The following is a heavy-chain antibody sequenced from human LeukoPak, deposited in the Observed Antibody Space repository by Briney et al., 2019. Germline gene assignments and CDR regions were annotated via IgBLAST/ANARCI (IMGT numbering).Heavy chain of an antibody. Sequence: GGSLRLSCAASGFTFSSYAMSWVRQAPGKGLEWVSGISGSGGSTHYADSVKDRFTISRDNSKNTLYLQMNSLRAEDTAAYYCAKETVVVVAATPDAFDIWGQGTMVTVSS. CDR1: GFTFSSYA. V-gene: IGHV3-23*01. CDR3: AKETVVVVAATPDAFDI. D-gene: IGHD2-15*01. J-gene: IGHJ3*02. CDR2: ISGSGGST.